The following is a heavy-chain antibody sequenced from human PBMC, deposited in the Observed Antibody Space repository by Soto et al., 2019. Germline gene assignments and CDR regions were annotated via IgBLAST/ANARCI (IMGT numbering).Heavy chain of an antibody. CDR3: AKVGGPYDFHTAFDP. CDR2: ISGSGGST. J-gene: IGHJ5*02. CDR1: GFTFSSYA. Sequence: GGSLRLSCAASGFTFSSYAMSWVRQAPGKGLEWVSAISGSGGSTYYADSVKGRFTISRDNSKNTLYLQMNSLRAEDTAVYYCAKVGGPYDFHTAFDPWGQGTLVTVSS. V-gene: IGHV3-23*01. D-gene: IGHD3-3*01.